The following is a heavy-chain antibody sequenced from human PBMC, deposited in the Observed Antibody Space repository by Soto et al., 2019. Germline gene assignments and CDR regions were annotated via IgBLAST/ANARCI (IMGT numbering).Heavy chain of an antibody. CDR2: ISYDGRNK. D-gene: IGHD2-2*01. CDR1: GFTFSDYA. Sequence: ESGGGVVQPGGSLRLSCAASGFTFSDYAMHWVRLAPGKGLEWVAGISYDGRNKFSADSVKGRFTISRDNSQNTLYLQMNSLRPEDTAVYYCAKETSRFAVPPALDYWGQGTLVTVS. V-gene: IGHV3-30*18. CDR3: AKETSRFAVPPALDY. J-gene: IGHJ4*02.